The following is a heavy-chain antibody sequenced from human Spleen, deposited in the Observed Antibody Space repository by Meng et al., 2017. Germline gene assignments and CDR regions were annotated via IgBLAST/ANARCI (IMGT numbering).Heavy chain of an antibody. CDR3: VRSSGWVRTGFDP. CDR1: GGSISSGDYY. CDR2: MFYSGIS. V-gene: IGHV4-30-4*01. J-gene: IGHJ5*02. Sequence: QVQLQESGPGLVKPSQTLSLTCTVSGGSISSGDYYWTWIRQPPGKALEWIGHMFYSGISYYNPSLKSRVTISVDTSKNQFSLEVTSVTAADTAVYYCVRSSGWVRTGFDPWGQGTLVTVSS. D-gene: IGHD6-19*01.